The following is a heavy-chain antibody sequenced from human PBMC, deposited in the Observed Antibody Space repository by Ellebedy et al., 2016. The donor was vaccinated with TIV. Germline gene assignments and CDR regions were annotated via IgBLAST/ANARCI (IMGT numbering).Heavy chain of an antibody. V-gene: IGHV3-23*01. CDR3: AKELGYNSSWYRYGGDYYGMDV. CDR1: GFTFSSYA. J-gene: IGHJ6*02. CDR2: ISGSGGST. Sequence: GESLKISCAASGFTFSSYAMSWVRQAPGKGLEWVSAISGSGGSTYYADSVKGRFTISRDNSKNTLYLQMNSLRAEDTAVYYCAKELGYNSSWYRYGGDYYGMDVWGQGTTVTVSS. D-gene: IGHD6-13*01.